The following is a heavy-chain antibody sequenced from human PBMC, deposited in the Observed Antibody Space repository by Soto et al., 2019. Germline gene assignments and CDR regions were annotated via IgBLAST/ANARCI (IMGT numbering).Heavy chain of an antibody. CDR3: AKDRHYGSGTYSDSYLDY. Sequence: EVQLLESGGGLVQPGGSLRLSCGGSGFTFNSYAMTWVRQAPGKGLEWVSAISGSGGTTYYANSVKGRFTISRNQYKDTLYLQMNSIRAADTAIYYCAKDRHYGSGTYSDSYLDYWGPGTLVTVSS. J-gene: IGHJ4*02. CDR1: GFTFNSYA. D-gene: IGHD3-10*01. CDR2: ISGSGGTT. V-gene: IGHV3-23*01.